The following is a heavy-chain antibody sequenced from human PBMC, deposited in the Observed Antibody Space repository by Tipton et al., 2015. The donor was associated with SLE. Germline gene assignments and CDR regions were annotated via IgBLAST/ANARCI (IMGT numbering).Heavy chain of an antibody. CDR3: ARRGGYSDAFDI. CDR2: IYHSGST. J-gene: IGHJ3*02. V-gene: IGHV4-38-2*01. D-gene: IGHD3-22*01. CDR1: GYSISSGYY. Sequence: GLVKPSETLSLTCAVSGYSISSGYYWGWIRQPPGKGLEWIGSIYHSGSTYYNPSLKSRVTISVDTSKNQFSLKLSSVTAADTAVYYCARRGGYSDAFDIWGQGTMVTVSS.